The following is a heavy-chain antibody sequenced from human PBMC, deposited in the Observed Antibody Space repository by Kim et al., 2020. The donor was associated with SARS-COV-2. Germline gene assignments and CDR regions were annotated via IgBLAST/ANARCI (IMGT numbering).Heavy chain of an antibody. Sequence: GGSLRLSCGGSEFMFDSHAIHWVRQRPGKGLEWVSGIFSSSGVTGYADSVKGRFIISKDNARNSVYVQMNSLRTEDTALYYCGKDVSAGGMNVWGPGTTGTVS. CDR2: IFSSSGVT. CDR3: GKDVSAGGMNV. V-gene: IGHV3-9*01. J-gene: IGHJ6*02. CDR1: EFMFDSHA.